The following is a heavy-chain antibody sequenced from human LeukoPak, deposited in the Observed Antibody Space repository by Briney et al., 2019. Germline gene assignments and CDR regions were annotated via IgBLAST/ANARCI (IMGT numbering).Heavy chain of an antibody. V-gene: IGHV3-53*01. Sequence: GGSLRLSCAASGFTVSSNYMSWVRQAPGKGLEWVSVIYSGGSTYYADSVKGRFTISRDNSKNTLYLQMNSLRAGDTAVYYCARGGYSYGYWFDPWGQGTLVTVSS. D-gene: IGHD5-18*01. CDR1: GFTVSSNY. CDR2: IYSGGST. J-gene: IGHJ5*02. CDR3: ARGGYSYGYWFDP.